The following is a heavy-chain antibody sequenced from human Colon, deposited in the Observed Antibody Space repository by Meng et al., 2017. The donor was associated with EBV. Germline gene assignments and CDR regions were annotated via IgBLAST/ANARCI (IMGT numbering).Heavy chain of an antibody. CDR1: GGSINSGDYY. CDR2: IYYTGST. V-gene: IGHV4-30-4*01. CDR3: ARNYYFDY. J-gene: IGHJ4*02. Sequence: QVRLQVSAPVLVKPSQTLSLTCTVSGGSINSGDYYWSWIRQPPGKGLEWIGYIYYTGSTYYNPSLKSRVTISMDTSKNQLSLRLSSVTAADTAVYYCARNYYFDYWGQGTLVTVSS.